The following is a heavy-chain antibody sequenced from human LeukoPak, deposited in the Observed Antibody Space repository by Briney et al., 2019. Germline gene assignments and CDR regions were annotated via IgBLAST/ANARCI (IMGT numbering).Heavy chain of an antibody. CDR1: GGSISGGGYS. V-gene: IGHV4-30-2*01. CDR3: ARELEHNWFDP. J-gene: IGHJ5*02. Sequence: SQTLSLTCAVSGGSISGGGYSWSWIRQPPGKGLEWTGYIYHSGSTYYNPSLKSRVTISVDRSKNQFSLKLSSVTAADTAVYYCARELEHNWFDPWGQGTLVTVSS. D-gene: IGHD1-1*01. CDR2: IYHSGST.